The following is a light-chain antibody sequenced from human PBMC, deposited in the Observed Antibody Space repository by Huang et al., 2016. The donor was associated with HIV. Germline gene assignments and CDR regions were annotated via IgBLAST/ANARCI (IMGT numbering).Light chain of an antibody. CDR1: QSVFSY. CDR3: QQRSAWPRT. V-gene: IGKV3-11*01. Sequence: EIVLTQSPGTLSLSPGESATLSCRTSQSVFSYLAWYQQRPGQAPRLLVYDASNRATGVSARFSGSGSGTDFALTISSVESEDFAVYYCQQRSAWPRTFGQETKLEI. CDR2: DAS. J-gene: IGKJ2*01.